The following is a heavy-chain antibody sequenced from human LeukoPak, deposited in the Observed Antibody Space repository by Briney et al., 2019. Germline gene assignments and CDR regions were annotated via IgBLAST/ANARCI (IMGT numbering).Heavy chain of an antibody. CDR2: IYYSGST. J-gene: IGHJ5*02. Sequence: SETLSLTCTVSGGSISSYYWSWIRQPPGKGLEWIGYIYYSGSTNYNPSLKSRVTISVDTSKNQFSLKLSSVTAADTAVYYCARGVFRYFDWLGFVGEVWFDPWGQGTLVTVSS. V-gene: IGHV4-59*01. CDR3: ARGVFRYFDWLGFVGEVWFDP. D-gene: IGHD3-9*01. CDR1: GGSISSYY.